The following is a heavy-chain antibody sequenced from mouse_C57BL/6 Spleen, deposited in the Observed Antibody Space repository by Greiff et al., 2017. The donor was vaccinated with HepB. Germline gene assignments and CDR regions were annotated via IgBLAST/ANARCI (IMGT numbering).Heavy chain of an antibody. Sequence: VQLQESGAELVKPGASVKISCKASGYAFSSYWMNWVKQRPGKGLEWIGKIYPGGGDTNYNGKFKGKATLTADKSSSTAYMQLSSLTSEDSAVYFCARRMGQGFAYWGQGTPVTVSA. CDR2: IYPGGGDT. V-gene: IGHV1-80*01. CDR1: GYAFSSYW. D-gene: IGHD3-3*01. J-gene: IGHJ3*01. CDR3: ARRMGQGFAY.